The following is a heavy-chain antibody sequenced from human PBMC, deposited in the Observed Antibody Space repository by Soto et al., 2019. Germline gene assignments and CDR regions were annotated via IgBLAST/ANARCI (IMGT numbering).Heavy chain of an antibody. CDR2: TYYRSKWYN. V-gene: IGHV6-1*01. CDR3: ARDLLVEAVAASSYFDY. D-gene: IGHD2-15*01. J-gene: IGHJ4*02. Sequence: PSQTLSLTCAISVDSVSSSSAAWNWIRQSPSRGLEWLGRTYYRSKWYNDYAVSVKSRITINPDTSKNQFSLQLNSVTPEDTAVYYCARDLLVEAVAASSYFDYWGQGTLVTVSS. CDR1: VDSVSSSSAA.